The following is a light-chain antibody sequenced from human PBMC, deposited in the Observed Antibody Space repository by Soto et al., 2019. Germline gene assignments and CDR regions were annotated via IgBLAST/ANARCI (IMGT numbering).Light chain of an antibody. J-gene: IGKJ4*01. Sequence: EIVLTQSPGTLSLSPGERATLSCRASQSVSSSYLAWYQQKPGQAPRLLIYGASSRATGIPDRFSGSGSGTVFTLTISRLEPEDFAVYYCQPYGSLVLPFGGGTKVEIK. V-gene: IGKV3-20*01. CDR3: QPYGSLVLP. CDR1: QSVSSSY. CDR2: GAS.